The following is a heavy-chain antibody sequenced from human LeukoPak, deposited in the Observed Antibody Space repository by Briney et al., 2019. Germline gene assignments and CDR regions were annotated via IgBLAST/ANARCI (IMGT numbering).Heavy chain of an antibody. Sequence: GGSLRLSCAASGFTVSSSYLSWVRQAPGKGLEWVSLIYRGGGTYYADFVKGRFTISRDSSKNTLFLQMNSLRAEDTAVYYCARARLYNLNDDPAFDIWGQGTMVSVSS. D-gene: IGHD1-20*01. CDR3: ARARLYNLNDDPAFDI. CDR1: GFTVSSSY. CDR2: IYRGGGT. V-gene: IGHV3-53*01. J-gene: IGHJ3*02.